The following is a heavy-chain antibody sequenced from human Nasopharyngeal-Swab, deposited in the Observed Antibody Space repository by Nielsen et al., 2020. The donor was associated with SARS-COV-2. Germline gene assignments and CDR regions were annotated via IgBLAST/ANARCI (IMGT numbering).Heavy chain of an antibody. J-gene: IGHJ5*02. CDR2: IWYDGSNK. CDR3: ARDYYGSGKGWFDP. Sequence: VRKAPGKGLEWVAVIWYDGSNKYYADSVKGRFTISRDNSKNTLYLQMNSLRAEDTAVYYCARDYYGSGKGWFDPWGQGTLVTVSS. D-gene: IGHD3-10*01. V-gene: IGHV3-33*01.